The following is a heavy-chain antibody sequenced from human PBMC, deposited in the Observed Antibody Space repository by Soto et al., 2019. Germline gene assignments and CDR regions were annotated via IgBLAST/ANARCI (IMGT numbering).Heavy chain of an antibody. CDR3: ARDPLWGTAMVLWYFDL. J-gene: IGHJ2*01. Sequence: QPWGSLRLSCAASGFTFRSYATHWVRQAPGKGLEWVAVISYDGRDKKHADSVKGRFTISRDNSNNMVYLQMNSLRAEDTAVYYCARDPLWGTAMVLWYFDLWGRGTLVPVSS. D-gene: IGHD5-18*01. CDR2: ISYDGRDK. CDR1: GFTFRSYA. V-gene: IGHV3-30*04.